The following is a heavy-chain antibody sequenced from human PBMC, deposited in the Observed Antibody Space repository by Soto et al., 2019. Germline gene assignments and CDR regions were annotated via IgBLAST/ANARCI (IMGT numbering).Heavy chain of an antibody. CDR3: ATRPPQIVVTLLPFPS. V-gene: IGHV4-39*07. D-gene: IGHD2-15*01. J-gene: IGHJ5*02. CDR1: GDSISSSSYY. Sequence: SETLSLTCTVSGDSISSSSYYWGWIRQPPGKGLEWIGSIYYSGSTYYNPSLKSRVTISVDKPNNQFSLKLSSMTGADTAVYYCATRPPQIVVTLLPFPSWGQGTPVTVSS. CDR2: IYYSGST.